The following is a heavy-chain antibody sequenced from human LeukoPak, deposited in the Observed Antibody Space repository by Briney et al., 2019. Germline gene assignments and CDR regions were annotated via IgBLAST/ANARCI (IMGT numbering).Heavy chain of an antibody. J-gene: IGHJ4*02. CDR3: AKRPRWIAVAEAGGDYFDY. D-gene: IGHD6-19*01. Sequence: QAGGSLRLSCAASGFTFSNYWMIWVRQAPGKGLEWVADIRQDGSAKYYADSLKGRFTISRDNAKDSLYLQMNSLRAEDTAVYYCAKRPRWIAVAEAGGDYFDYWGQGTLVTVSS. V-gene: IGHV3-7*01. CDR1: GFTFSNYW. CDR2: IRQDGSAK.